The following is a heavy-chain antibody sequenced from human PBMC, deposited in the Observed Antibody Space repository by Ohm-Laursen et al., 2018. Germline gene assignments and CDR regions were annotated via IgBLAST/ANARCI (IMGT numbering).Heavy chain of an antibody. CDR1: GGSFSDYY. CDR2: INQSGST. Sequence: GTLSLTCAVYGGSFSDYYWSWIRQPPGKGLEWIGEINQSGSTKYNPSLKRRVTLSADSSNSQFSLRLTSVTAADTATYYCARGSGFFKLDVWGQGTTVTVSS. CDR3: ARGSGFFKLDV. V-gene: IGHV4-34*01. D-gene: IGHD6-19*01. J-gene: IGHJ6*02.